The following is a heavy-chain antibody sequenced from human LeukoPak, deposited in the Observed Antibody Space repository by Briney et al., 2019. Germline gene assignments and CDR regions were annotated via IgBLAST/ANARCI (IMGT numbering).Heavy chain of an antibody. J-gene: IGHJ3*02. CDR1: GFTFSSYA. CDR3: TTVYCSGGSCYSNAFDI. Sequence: GGSLRLSCAASGFTFSSYAMSWVRQAPGKGLEWVSAISGSGGSTYYADSVKGRFTISRDDSKNTLYLQMNSLKTEDTAVYYCTTVYCSGGSCYSNAFDIWGQGTMVTVSS. V-gene: IGHV3-23*01. D-gene: IGHD2-15*01. CDR2: ISGSGGST.